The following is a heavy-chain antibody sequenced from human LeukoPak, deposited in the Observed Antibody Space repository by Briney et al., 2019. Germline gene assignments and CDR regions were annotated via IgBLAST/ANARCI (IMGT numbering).Heavy chain of an antibody. V-gene: IGHV4-39*07. Sequence: SETLSLTCTVSGGSISSSSYYWGWIRQPPGKGLEWIVSTYYSGSTYYNPSLQSRVTISVDTSKNQFSLRLSSVTAADTAVYYCARVTGYMIEDYFDYWGQGTLVTVSS. D-gene: IGHD3-22*01. CDR3: ARVTGYMIEDYFDY. CDR2: TYYSGST. CDR1: GGSISSSSYY. J-gene: IGHJ4*02.